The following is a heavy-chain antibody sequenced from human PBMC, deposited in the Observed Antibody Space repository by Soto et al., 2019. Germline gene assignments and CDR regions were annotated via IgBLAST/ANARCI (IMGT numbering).Heavy chain of an antibody. CDR1: GFTFSSYA. V-gene: IGHV3-23*01. D-gene: IGHD2-2*01. J-gene: IGHJ6*02. CDR2: ISGSGGST. CDR3: AKGMSIVVVPAAMRYYYYGMDV. Sequence: LRLSCAASGFTFSSYAMSWVRQAPGKGLEWVSAISGSGGSTYYADSVKGRFTISRDNSKNTLYLQMNSLRAEDTAVYYCAKGMSIVVVPAAMRYYYYGMDVWGQGTTVTVSS.